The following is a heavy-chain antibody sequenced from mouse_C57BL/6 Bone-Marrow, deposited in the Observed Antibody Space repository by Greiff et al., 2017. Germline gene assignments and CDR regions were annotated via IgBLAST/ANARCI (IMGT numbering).Heavy chain of an antibody. V-gene: IGHV1-9*01. Sequence: VQRVESGAELMKPGASVKLSCKATGYTFTGYWIEWVKQRPGHGLEWIGEILPGSGSTNYNEKFKGKANFTADTSSNTAYMQLSSLTTEDSAIYYCAREGSYDGSLWFAYWGQGTLVTVSA. D-gene: IGHD2-3*01. CDR2: ILPGSGST. CDR3: AREGSYDGSLWFAY. J-gene: IGHJ3*01. CDR1: GYTFTGYW.